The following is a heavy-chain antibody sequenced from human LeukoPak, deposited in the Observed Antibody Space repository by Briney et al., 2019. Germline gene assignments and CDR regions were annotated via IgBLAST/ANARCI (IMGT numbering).Heavy chain of an antibody. D-gene: IGHD3-22*01. CDR1: GGTFSSYA. CDR2: IIPIFGTA. Sequence: SVKVSCKASGGTFSSYAISWVRQAPGQGLEWMGGIIPIFGTANYAQKFQGRVTITTDESTSTAHMELSRLRSDDTAVYYCARGSGYYYDSGGYYYGNYWGQGTLVTVSS. V-gene: IGHV1-69*05. CDR3: ARGSGYYYDSGGYYYGNY. J-gene: IGHJ4*02.